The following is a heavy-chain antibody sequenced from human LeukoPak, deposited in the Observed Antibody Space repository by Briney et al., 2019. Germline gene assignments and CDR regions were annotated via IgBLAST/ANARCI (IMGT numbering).Heavy chain of an antibody. CDR3: ASGRRDFWSGYYPLNWFDP. Sequence: ASVKVSCKASGYTFTSYDINWVRQATGQGLEWMGWMNPNSGNTGYAQKFQGRVTITRNTSISTAYMELSSLRSEDTAVYYCASGRRDFWSGYYPLNWFDPWGQGTLVTVSS. V-gene: IGHV1-8*03. CDR1: GYTFTSYD. D-gene: IGHD3-3*01. CDR2: MNPNSGNT. J-gene: IGHJ5*02.